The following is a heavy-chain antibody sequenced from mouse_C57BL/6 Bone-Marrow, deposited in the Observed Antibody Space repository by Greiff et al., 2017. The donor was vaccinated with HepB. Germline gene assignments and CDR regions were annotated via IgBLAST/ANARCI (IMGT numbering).Heavy chain of an antibody. V-gene: IGHV1-39*01. J-gene: IGHJ2*01. CDR2: INPNYGTT. D-gene: IGHD1-1*01. CDR1: GYPFTDYN. CDR3: ARGGTTVVARDYFDY. Sequence: LQESGPELVKPGASVKISCKASGYPFTDYNMNWVKQSNGKSLEWIGVINPNYGTTSYNQKFKGKATLTVDQSSSTAYMQLNSLTSEDSAVYYCARGGTTVVARDYFDYWGQGTTLTVSS.